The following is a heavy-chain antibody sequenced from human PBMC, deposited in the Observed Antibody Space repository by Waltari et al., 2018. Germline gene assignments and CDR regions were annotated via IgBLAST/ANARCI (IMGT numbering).Heavy chain of an antibody. J-gene: IGHJ2*01. CDR1: GFTFRNYW. D-gene: IGHD1-26*01. Sequence: EVQLVESGGGLVQPGGSLRLPCAASGFTFRNYWMHWVRQAPGKGLVWVSRINTDGSTTGYADSVKGRFTISRDNAKNTVYLQMNSLRAEDTAVYFCAGEVGWYFDLWGRGTLVTVSS. V-gene: IGHV3-74*01. CDR2: INTDGSTT. CDR3: AGEVGWYFDL.